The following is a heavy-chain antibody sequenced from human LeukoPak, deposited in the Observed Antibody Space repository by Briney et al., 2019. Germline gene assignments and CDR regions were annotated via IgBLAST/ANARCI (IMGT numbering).Heavy chain of an antibody. J-gene: IGHJ5*02. Sequence: ASVKVSCKASGYTFTSYDINWVRQATGQGLEWMGWISAYNGNTNYAQKLQGRVTMTTNTSTSTAYMELRSLRSDDTAVYYCARDLKGRYYDSSGYSAWGQGTLVTVSS. V-gene: IGHV1-18*01. D-gene: IGHD3-22*01. CDR1: GYTFTSYD. CDR2: ISAYNGNT. CDR3: ARDLKGRYYDSSGYSA.